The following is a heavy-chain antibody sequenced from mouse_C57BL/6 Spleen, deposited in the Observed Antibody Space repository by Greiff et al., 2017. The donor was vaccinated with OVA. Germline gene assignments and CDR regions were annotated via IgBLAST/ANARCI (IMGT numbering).Heavy chain of an antibody. Sequence: EVKVVESGGGLVKPGGSLKLSCAASGFTFSDYGMHWVRQAPEKGLEWVAYISSGSSTIYYAATVKGRLTISRANAKNTLFLQMTSLRSEDTAMYYCARRYYTSYYFDYWGQGTTLTVSS. CDR1: GFTFSDYG. CDR3: ARRYYTSYYFDY. J-gene: IGHJ2*01. CDR2: ISSGSSTI. V-gene: IGHV5-17*01. D-gene: IGHD2-12*01.